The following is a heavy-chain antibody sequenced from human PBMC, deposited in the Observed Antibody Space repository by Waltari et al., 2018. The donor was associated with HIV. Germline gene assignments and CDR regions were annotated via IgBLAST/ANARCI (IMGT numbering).Heavy chain of an antibody. J-gene: IGHJ3*02. CDR3: ARRQMIPGYLDAFEI. CDR1: GFTFSSYS. D-gene: IGHD5-18*01. Sequence: EVQLVESGGGLVQPGGSLRLSCAASGFTFSSYSMNWVRQAPGKGLEWVSYSSSSSSTIYYEDTVKGRFTISGDNAKNSLYLQMNSLRDEDTAVYYCARRQMIPGYLDAFEIWGQGTMVTVSS. CDR2: SSSSSSTI. V-gene: IGHV3-48*02.